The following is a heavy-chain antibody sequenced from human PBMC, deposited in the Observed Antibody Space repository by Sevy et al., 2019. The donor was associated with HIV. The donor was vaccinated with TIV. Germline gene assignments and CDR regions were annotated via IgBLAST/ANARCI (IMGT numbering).Heavy chain of an antibody. J-gene: IGHJ4*02. CDR2: ISYDVSNK. V-gene: IGHV3-30*18. Sequence: GGSLRLSCAASGFTFSSYGMHWVRQAPGKGLEWVAVISYDVSNKYYADSVKGRFTISRDNSKNTLYLQMNSLRAEDTAVYYCAKVESGGSGVDYRGQGTLVTVSS. CDR3: AKVESGGSGVDY. D-gene: IGHD1-26*01. CDR1: GFTFSSYG.